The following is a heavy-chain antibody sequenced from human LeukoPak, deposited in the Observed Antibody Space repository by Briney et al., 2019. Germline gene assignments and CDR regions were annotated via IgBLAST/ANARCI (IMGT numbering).Heavy chain of an antibody. CDR3: ARGQYTSDWYYFDY. CDR2: IWYDGSNK. V-gene: IGHV3-33*01. Sequence: PGGSLRLSCAASGFTFSSYGMHWVRQAPDKGLEWVAVIWYDGSNKYYADSVKGRFTISRDNAKNSLYLQMNSLRAEDTAVYYCARGQYTSDWYYFDYWGQGTLVTVSS. J-gene: IGHJ4*02. D-gene: IGHD6-19*01. CDR1: GFTFSSYG.